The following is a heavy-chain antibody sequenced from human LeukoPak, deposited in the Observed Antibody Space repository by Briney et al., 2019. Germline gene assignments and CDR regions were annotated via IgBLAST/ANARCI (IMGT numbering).Heavy chain of an antibody. V-gene: IGHV4-4*09. CDR1: GGSISSYY. J-gene: IGHJ4*02. D-gene: IGHD3-10*01. CDR2: IYTSGST. Sequence: SETLSLTCTVSGGSISSYYWSWIRQPPGKGLEWIGYIYTSGSTNYNPSLRSRVTISVDTSKNQFSLKLSSVTAADTAVYYCARLGASLVWDSWSFPDFWGQGSLVTVSS. CDR3: ARLGASLVWDSWSFPDF.